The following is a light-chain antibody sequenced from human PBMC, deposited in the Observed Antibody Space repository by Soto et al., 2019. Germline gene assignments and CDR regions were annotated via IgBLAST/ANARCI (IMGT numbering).Light chain of an antibody. CDR1: QSVSSY. CDR3: QQRSNWPHT. Sequence: EIVLTQSPATLSLSPGERATLSCRASQSVSSYLAGYQHKPGQAPRLLIYDASNRATGIPARFSGSGSGTNFTLTISSLDPEDFAVYYCQQRSNWPHTFGPGTKLEI. CDR2: DAS. J-gene: IGKJ2*01. V-gene: IGKV3-11*01.